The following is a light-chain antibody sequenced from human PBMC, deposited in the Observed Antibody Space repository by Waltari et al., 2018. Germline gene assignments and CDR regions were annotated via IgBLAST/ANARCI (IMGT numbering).Light chain of an antibody. V-gene: IGKV1-39*01. CDR3: QQSDSTPPRT. CDR1: QSIDAY. CDR2: AAS. J-gene: IGKJ1*01. Sequence: DIQMTQSPSSLSASVGARVTITCRASQSIDAYLNWYQQKPGKAPKLPIYAASNLQSGVPSRFRGSGSGTDFTLTISSLQPEDFATYYCQQSDSTPPRTFGQGTKVEI.